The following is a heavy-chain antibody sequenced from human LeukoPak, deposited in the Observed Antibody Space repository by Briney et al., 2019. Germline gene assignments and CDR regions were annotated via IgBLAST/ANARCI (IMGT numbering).Heavy chain of an antibody. CDR3: ASSWIQLWLPDY. CDR1: GFTVSSNY. J-gene: IGHJ4*02. D-gene: IGHD5-18*01. CDR2: IYSGGST. Sequence: PGGSLRLSCAASGFTVSSNYMSWVRQAPGKGLEWVSVIYSGGSTYYADSVKGRFTISRDNSKNTLYLQMNILRAEDTAVYYCASSWIQLWLPDYWGQGTLVTVSS. V-gene: IGHV3-53*01.